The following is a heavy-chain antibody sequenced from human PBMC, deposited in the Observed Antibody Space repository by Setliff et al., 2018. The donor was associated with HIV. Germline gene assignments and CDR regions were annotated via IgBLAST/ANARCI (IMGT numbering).Heavy chain of an antibody. D-gene: IGHD2-15*01. CDR2: ISSYNDNT. CDR1: GYSFTNYG. CDR3: ARDDVGYCSGGGCYHLFDTFDI. J-gene: IGHJ3*02. V-gene: IGHV1-18*01. Sequence: GASVKVSCKASGYSFTNYGISWVRQAPGQGLEWMGWISSYNDNTNYALNLQGRVTMTTDTSTSTAYMELRSLRSDDTAVYYCARDDVGYCSGGGCYHLFDTFDIWGQGTVVTVSS.